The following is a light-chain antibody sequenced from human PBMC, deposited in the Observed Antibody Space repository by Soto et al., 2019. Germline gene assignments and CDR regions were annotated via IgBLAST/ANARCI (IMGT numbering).Light chain of an antibody. CDR3: QQSHTFPIT. J-gene: IGKJ5*01. V-gene: IGKV4-1*01. Sequence: DIVMTQSPDSLPVSLGERATINCKSSQSLLYSSNNKNYLAWYQQKPGQPPKLLIFWASTRESGVPDRFSGSGSGTDFTLTISRLQAEDVAVYYCQQSHTFPITFGQGTRLEIK. CDR1: QSLLYSSNNKNY. CDR2: WAS.